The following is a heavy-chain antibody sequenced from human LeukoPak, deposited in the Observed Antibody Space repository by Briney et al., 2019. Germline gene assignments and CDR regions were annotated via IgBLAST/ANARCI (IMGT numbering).Heavy chain of an antibody. J-gene: IGHJ4*02. CDR3: AKAVVRVNRVFDS. CDR1: GGSISSYY. V-gene: IGHV4-59*01. Sequence: SETPSLTCTVSGGSISSYYWSWIRQPPGKGLEWIGYIYYSGSTNYNPSLKSRVTISVDTSKNQFSLKLSSVTAADTAVYYCAKAVVRVNRVFDSWGQGSLVTVSS. CDR2: IYYSGST. D-gene: IGHD1-14*01.